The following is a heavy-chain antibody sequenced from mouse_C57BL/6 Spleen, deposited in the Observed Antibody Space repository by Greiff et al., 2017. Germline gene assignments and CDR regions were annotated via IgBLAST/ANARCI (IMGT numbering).Heavy chain of an antibody. J-gene: IGHJ4*01. V-gene: IGHV1-80*01. CDR2: IYPGDGDT. CDR3: ARKAPVVAKNYAMDY. D-gene: IGHD1-1*01. Sequence: QVQLKESGAELVKPGASVKISCKASGYAFSSYWLNWVKQRPGKGLEWIGQIYPGDGDTNYNGKFKGKATLTADKSSSTAYMQLSSLTSEDSAVYFCARKAPVVAKNYAMDYWGQGTSVTVSS. CDR1: GYAFSSYW.